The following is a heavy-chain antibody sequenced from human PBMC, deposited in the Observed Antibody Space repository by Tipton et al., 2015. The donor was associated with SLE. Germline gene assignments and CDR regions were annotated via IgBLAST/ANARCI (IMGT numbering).Heavy chain of an antibody. CDR2: LSYSGST. J-gene: IGHJ4*02. CDR3: ARDKSGSLDTFDI. D-gene: IGHD5-18*01. Sequence: TLSLTCNVSGGSISSDSYFWGWIRQPPGKGLEWIGSLSYSGSTHYNPSLKSRVTMSVHTSKIQFSLRLTTVTAADTAVYYCARDKSGSLDTFDIWGQGTLVTVSS. V-gene: IGHV4-39*07. CDR1: GGSISSDSYF.